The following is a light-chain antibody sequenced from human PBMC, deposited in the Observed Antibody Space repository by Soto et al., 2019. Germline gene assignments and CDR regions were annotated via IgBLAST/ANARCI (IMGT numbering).Light chain of an antibody. CDR3: QQLKKYPLT. CDR1: QGISSY. CDR2: DAA. V-gene: IGKV1-9*01. J-gene: IGKJ4*01. Sequence: IQLTQSPSSLSASVGDRVTITCRASQGISSYLGWYQQKPGKAPKLLIYDAATLQSGVPSRFSGSGSGTDFTLTINSLQPEYVATYYCQQLKKYPLTFGGGTKVEIK.